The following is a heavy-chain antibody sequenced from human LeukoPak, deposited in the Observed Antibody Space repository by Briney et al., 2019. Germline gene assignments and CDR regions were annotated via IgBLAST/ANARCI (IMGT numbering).Heavy chain of an antibody. CDR3: AREEGKQQMEAFDY. V-gene: IGHV3-21*01. D-gene: IGHD6-13*01. J-gene: IGHJ4*02. CDR2: IGGSSTSI. CDR1: GFTFSTSS. Sequence: GGSLRLSCAASGFTFSTSSVNWVRQAPGKGLEWVSSIGGSSTSIYYAGSVKGRFTISRDNAKNSLYLQMNSLRAEDTAVYYCAREEGKQQMEAFDYWGQGTLVTVSS.